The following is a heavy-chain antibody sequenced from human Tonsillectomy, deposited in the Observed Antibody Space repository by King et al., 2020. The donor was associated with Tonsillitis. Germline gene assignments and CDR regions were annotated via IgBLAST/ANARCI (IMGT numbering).Heavy chain of an antibody. CDR2: MYYSGTI. Sequence: QLQESGPGVVKPSETLSLTCTVSGGSISSSDHYWAWIRQPPGKGLEWIGYMYYSGTIFYNPSLKSRITISGGTSENRFSLKLSSVTAADTAVYFCAMSVSGSFDYWGQGAPVTVSS. J-gene: IGHJ4*02. D-gene: IGHD1-26*01. CDR3: AMSVSGSFDY. CDR1: GGSISSSDHY. V-gene: IGHV4-39*01.